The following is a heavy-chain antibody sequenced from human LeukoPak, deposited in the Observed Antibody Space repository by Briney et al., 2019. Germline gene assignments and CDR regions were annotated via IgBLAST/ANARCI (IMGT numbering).Heavy chain of an antibody. CDR3: TRDLLWFGETAYYYGMDV. D-gene: IGHD3-10*01. J-gene: IGHJ6*02. V-gene: IGHV3-49*03. CDR2: FRSKAYGGTT. CDR1: GFTFGDYA. Sequence: GGSLRLSCTASGFTFGDYAMSWFRQAPGEGLVWVGFFRSKAYGGTTEYAACVKGRFTISRDDSKSIAYLQMNSLKTEDTAVYYCTRDLLWFGETAYYYGMDVWGQGTTVTVSS.